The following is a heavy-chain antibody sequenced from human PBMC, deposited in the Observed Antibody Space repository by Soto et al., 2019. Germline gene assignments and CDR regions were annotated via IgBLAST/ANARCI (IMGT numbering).Heavy chain of an antibody. V-gene: IGHV1-18*01. CDR1: GYTFTSYG. CDR2: ISAYNGNT. Sequence: ASVKVSCKASGYTFTSYGITWVRQAPGQGLEWMGWISAYNGNTNYAQKLQGRVTMTTDTSTSTAYMELRSLRSDDTAVYYCAREEGIVVVPAAIGGYYYYGMDVWGQGTTVTVSS. J-gene: IGHJ6*02. CDR3: AREEGIVVVPAAIGGYYYYGMDV. D-gene: IGHD2-2*01.